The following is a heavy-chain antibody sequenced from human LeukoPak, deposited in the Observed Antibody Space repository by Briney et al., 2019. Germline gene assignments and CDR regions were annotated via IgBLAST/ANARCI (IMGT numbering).Heavy chain of an antibody. D-gene: IGHD3-10*01. CDR3: ARGFRDTMVRGVLALGY. CDR2: INPNSGGT. CDR1: GYTFTGYY. V-gene: IGHV1-2*02. Sequence: ASVKVSCKASGYTFTGYYMHWVRQAPGQGLEWMGWINPNSGGTNYAQKFQGRVTMTRDTSISTAYMELSRLRSDDTAVYYCARGFRDTMVRGVLALGYWGQGTLVTVSS. J-gene: IGHJ4*02.